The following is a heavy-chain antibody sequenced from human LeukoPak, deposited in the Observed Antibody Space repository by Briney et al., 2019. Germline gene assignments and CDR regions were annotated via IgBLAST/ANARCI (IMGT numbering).Heavy chain of an antibody. D-gene: IGHD4-17*01. V-gene: IGHV4-39*01. CDR2: IYYSGST. Sequence: SETLSLTCTVSGGSISSSRYYWGWIRQPPGKGLEWIGSIYYSGSTYYNPSLKSRVTISVDTSKNQFSLKLSSVTAADTAVYYCAKNKGYGDPFPDFDYWGQGTLVTVSS. CDR3: AKNKGYGDPFPDFDY. CDR1: GGSISSSRYY. J-gene: IGHJ4*02.